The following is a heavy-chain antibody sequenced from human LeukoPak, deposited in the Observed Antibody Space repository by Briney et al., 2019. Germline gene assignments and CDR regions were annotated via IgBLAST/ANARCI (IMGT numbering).Heavy chain of an antibody. J-gene: IGHJ5*02. CDR2: FDPEDGET. V-gene: IGHV1-24*01. D-gene: IGHD3-10*01. CDR1: GYTLTELS. Sequence: EASVEVSCKVSGYTLTELSMHWVRQAPGKGLEWMGGFDPEDGETIYAQKFQGRVTMTEDTSTDTAYMELSSLRSEDTAVYYCATAGITMVRGVMTNWFDPWGQGTLVTVSS. CDR3: ATAGITMVRGVMTNWFDP.